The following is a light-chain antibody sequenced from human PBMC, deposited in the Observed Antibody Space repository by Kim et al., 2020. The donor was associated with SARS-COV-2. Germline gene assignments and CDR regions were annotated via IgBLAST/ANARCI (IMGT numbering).Light chain of an antibody. CDR3: QVWDGSREHWV. Sequence: PGKTARITCGGDNIGSKSVHWYQQKPGQAPLLVIYSDSDRPSGIPEQFSGSNSGNTATLTISWVEAGDEADYYCQVWDGSREHWVFGGGTQLTVL. J-gene: IGLJ3*02. CDR1: NIGSKS. V-gene: IGLV3-21*04. CDR2: SDS.